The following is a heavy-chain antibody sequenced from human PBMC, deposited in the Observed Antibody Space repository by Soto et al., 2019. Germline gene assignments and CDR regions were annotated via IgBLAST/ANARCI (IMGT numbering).Heavy chain of an antibody. D-gene: IGHD5-12*01. CDR1: GFTFSSYA. CDR2: ISSDESNK. CDR3: AKDASYDPIVAYEKNFDY. V-gene: IGHV3-30-3*01. J-gene: IGHJ4*02. Sequence: GGSLRLSCAASGFTFSSYAMHWVRQAPGKGLEWVALISSDESNKYYIDSVKGRFTISRDNSKNTLYLQMNRLRVDDTAVYYCAKDASYDPIVAYEKNFDYWGQGT.